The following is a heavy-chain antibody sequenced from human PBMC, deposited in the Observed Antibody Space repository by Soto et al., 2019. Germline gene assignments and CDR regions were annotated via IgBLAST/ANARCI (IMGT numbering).Heavy chain of an antibody. J-gene: IGHJ3*02. Sequence: QVQLEQSGAEVKKPGSSVKVSCKGSGGTFNNSAISWVRQAPGQGLEWMGGIIPIFGTANYAEKFQGRVTNTADEFTSTAYMELSSLRSEDTAGYYCASHRTSKLWFGERLALEIWGQGTMVTVSS. CDR1: GGTFNNSA. D-gene: IGHD3-10*01. CDR2: IIPIFGTA. CDR3: ASHRTSKLWFGERLALEI. V-gene: IGHV1-69*01.